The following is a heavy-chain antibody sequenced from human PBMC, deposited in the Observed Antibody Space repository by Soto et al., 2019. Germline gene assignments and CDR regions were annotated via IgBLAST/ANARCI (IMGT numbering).Heavy chain of an antibody. CDR3: AREGPAPYYYYGMDV. CDR1: GYSFTTYG. V-gene: IGHV1-18*01. Sequence: QVQLVQSGGEVKKPGASVKVSCKTSGYSFTTYGISWVRQAPGQGLEWMGWISGYNGNTNYAKKVQGRVTSTTDTSTSTAYMELRSLRSDDTAVYYCAREGPAPYYYYGMDVWGQGSTVAVSS. J-gene: IGHJ6*02. CDR2: ISGYNGNT.